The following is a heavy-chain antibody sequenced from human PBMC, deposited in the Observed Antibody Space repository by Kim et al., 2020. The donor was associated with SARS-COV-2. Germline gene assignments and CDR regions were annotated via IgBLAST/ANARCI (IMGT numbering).Heavy chain of an antibody. D-gene: IGHD3-22*01. CDR1: GGSFSGYY. V-gene: IGHV4-34*01. CDR3: ASGVFDSSGYYSPFDY. Sequence: SETLSLTCAVYGGSFSGYYWSWIRQPPGKGLEWIGEINHSGSTNYNPSLKSRVTISVDTSKNQFSLKLSSVTAADTAVYYCASGVFDSSGYYSPFDYWG. CDR2: INHSGST. J-gene: IGHJ4*01.